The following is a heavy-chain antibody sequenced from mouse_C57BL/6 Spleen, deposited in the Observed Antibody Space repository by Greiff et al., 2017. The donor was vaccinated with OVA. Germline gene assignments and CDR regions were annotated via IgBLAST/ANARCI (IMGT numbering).Heavy chain of an antibody. Sequence: EVKLMESGGGLVKPGGSLKLSCAASGFTFSSYTMSWVRQTPEKRLEWVATISGGGGNTYYPDSVKGRFTISRDNAKNTLYLQMSSLRSEDTALYYCARPQLGLYAMDYWGQGTSVTVSS. CDR3: ARPQLGLYAMDY. D-gene: IGHD4-1*02. CDR2: ISGGGGNT. J-gene: IGHJ4*01. V-gene: IGHV5-9*01. CDR1: GFTFSSYT.